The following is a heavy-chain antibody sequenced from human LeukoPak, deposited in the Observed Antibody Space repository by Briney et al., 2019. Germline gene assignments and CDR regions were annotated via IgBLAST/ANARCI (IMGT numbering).Heavy chain of an antibody. J-gene: IGHJ6*03. Sequence: TPSETLSLTCTVSGYSISSGYYWGWIRQPPGKGLEWIGSIYHSGSAYYNPSLKSRVTISVDTSKNQFSLKLSSVTAADTAVYYCARMPGYSYYYMDVWGKGTTVTVSS. CDR3: ARMPGYSYYYMDV. CDR1: GYSISSGYY. V-gene: IGHV4-38-2*02. CDR2: IYHSGSA. D-gene: IGHD5-18*01.